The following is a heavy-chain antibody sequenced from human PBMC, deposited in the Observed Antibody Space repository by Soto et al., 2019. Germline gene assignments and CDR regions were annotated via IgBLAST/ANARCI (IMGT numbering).Heavy chain of an antibody. J-gene: IGHJ4*02. CDR3: AAAADYVWGSYRFDY. CDR2: IVVGSGNT. D-gene: IGHD3-16*02. Sequence: SVKVSCKASGFTFTGSAVQWVRQARGQRLEWIGWIVVGSGNTNYAQKFQERVTITRDMSTSTAYMELSSLRSEDTAVYYCAAAADYVWGSYRFDYWGQGTLVTVSS. V-gene: IGHV1-58*01. CDR1: GFTFTGSA.